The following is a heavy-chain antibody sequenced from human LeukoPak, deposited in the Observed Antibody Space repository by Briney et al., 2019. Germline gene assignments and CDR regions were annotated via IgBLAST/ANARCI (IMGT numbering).Heavy chain of an antibody. J-gene: IGHJ4*02. V-gene: IGHV4-30-2*01. Sequence: PSQTLSLTCTVSGGSISSGGYYWSWIRQPPGKGLEWIGEINHSGSTNYNPSLKSRVTISVDTSKNQFSLKLSSVTAADTAVYYCARGGNYYDSSGYYSEYYFDYWGQGTLVTVSS. CDR1: GGSISSGGYY. D-gene: IGHD3-22*01. CDR3: ARGGNYYDSSGYYSEYYFDY. CDR2: INHSGST.